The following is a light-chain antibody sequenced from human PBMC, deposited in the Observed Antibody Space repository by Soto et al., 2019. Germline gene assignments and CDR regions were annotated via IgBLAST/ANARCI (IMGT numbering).Light chain of an antibody. CDR2: AAS. CDR3: QLSYRTPT. Sequence: DIQMTQSPSSLSASVGDRVTITCRASQSISSYLNWYQQKPGKAPKLLIYAASSLQSGVPSRFSGSGSGTDFTLIISSLQPEDFATYYCQLSYRTPTFGQGTKVEIK. V-gene: IGKV1-39*01. CDR1: QSISSY. J-gene: IGKJ1*01.